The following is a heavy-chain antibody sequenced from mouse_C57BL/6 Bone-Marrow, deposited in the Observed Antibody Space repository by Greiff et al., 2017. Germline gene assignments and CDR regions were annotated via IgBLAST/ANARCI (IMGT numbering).Heavy chain of an antibody. CDR1: GYAFSSSW. CDR3: GYCDV. CDR2: IYPGDGDT. J-gene: IGHJ1*03. Sequence: VQLQQSGPELVKPGASVKISCKASGYAFSSSWLNWVKQRPGKGLEWIGRIYPGDGDTNYNGKIKGKATLTADKSTSTAYIQHSSLTSEDSAVYFCGYCDVWGTGTTVTVSS. V-gene: IGHV1-82*01.